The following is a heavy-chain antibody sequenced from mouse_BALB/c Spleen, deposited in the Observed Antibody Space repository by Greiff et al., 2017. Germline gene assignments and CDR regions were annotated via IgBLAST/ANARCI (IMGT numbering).Heavy chain of an antibody. J-gene: IGHJ4*01. CDR3: ARKRGDAMDY. Sequence: DVQLQESGPGLVKPSQSLSLTCTVTGYSITSDYAWNWIRQFPGNKLEWMGYISYSGSTSYNPSLKSRISITRDTSKNQFFLQLNSVTTEDTATYYCARKRGDAMDYWGQGTSVTVSS. CDR1: GYSITSDYA. V-gene: IGHV3-2*02. CDR2: ISYSGST.